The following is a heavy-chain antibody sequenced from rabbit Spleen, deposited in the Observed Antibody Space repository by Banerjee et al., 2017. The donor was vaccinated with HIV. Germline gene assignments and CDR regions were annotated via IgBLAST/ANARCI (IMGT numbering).Heavy chain of an antibody. V-gene: IGHV1S40*01. CDR3: ARDLAGVIGWNFYL. CDR1: GFDISSYY. D-gene: IGHD4-1*01. Sequence: QSVEESGGRLVTPGTPLTLTCTASGFDISSYYMQWVRQAPGKGLEYIGFINPGGAPYYAGWAKGRFTISRTSSTTVTLQMTSLTAADTATYFCARDLAGVIGWNFYLWGPGTLVTVS. J-gene: IGHJ4*01. CDR2: INPGGAP.